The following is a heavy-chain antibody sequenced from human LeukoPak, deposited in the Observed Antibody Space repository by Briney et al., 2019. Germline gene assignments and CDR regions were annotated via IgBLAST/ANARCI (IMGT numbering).Heavy chain of an antibody. V-gene: IGHV3-30*04. D-gene: IGHD2-2*01. CDR3: ARDFGGYCSSSNCYRGWLDY. Sequence: GGSLRLSCAASGFTFSSYAMHWVRQAPGKGLEWVAVISYDGSNKYYADSVKGRFTISRDNSKTTLYLQMNSLRAEDTAVYYCARDFGGYCSSSNCYRGWLDYWGQGTLVTVSS. CDR1: GFTFSSYA. J-gene: IGHJ4*02. CDR2: ISYDGSNK.